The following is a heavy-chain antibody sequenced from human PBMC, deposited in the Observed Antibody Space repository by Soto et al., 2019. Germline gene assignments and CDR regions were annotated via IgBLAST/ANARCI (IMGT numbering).Heavy chain of an antibody. V-gene: IGHV1-3*01. CDR3: ARDRGYNYGYN. Sequence: ASVKVSCKASGYTFTSYAMQWVRQAPGQRLERMGWINAGNGNTKYSQKFQGRVTITRDTSASTAYMELSSLRSEDTAVYYCARDRGYNYGYNWGQGTLVTVPS. J-gene: IGHJ4*02. CDR1: GYTFTSYA. CDR2: INAGNGNT. D-gene: IGHD5-18*01.